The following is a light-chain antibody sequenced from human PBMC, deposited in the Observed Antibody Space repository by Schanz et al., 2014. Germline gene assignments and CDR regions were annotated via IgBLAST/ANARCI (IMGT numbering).Light chain of an antibody. CDR3: QQYDNWWT. CDR1: RSVSSN. Sequence: EIVMTQSPATLSVSPGERATLSCRASRSVSSNLAWYQQKPGQAPRFLYFGASTRATGIPDRFSGSVSGTEFTLTNSSLQSEDVAVYYCQQYDNWWTFGPGTKGEVK. V-gene: IGKV3-15*01. J-gene: IGKJ1*01. CDR2: GAS.